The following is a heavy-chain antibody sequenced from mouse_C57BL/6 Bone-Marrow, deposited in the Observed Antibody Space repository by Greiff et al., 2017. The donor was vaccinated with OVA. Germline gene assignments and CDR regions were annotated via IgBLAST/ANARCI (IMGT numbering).Heavy chain of an antibody. J-gene: IGHJ4*01. D-gene: IGHD2-3*01. CDR2: IDPENGDT. Sequence: EVKVVESGAELVRPGASVKLSCTASGFNIKDDYMHWVKQRPEQGLEWIGWIDPENGDTEYASKFQGKATITADTSSNTAYLQLSSLTSEDTAVYYCMVTTYYAMDYWGQGTSVTVSS. CDR1: GFNIKDDY. CDR3: MVTTYYAMDY. V-gene: IGHV14-4*01.